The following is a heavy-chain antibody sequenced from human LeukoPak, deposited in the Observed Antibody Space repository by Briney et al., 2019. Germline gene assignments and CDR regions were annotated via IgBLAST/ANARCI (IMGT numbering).Heavy chain of an antibody. CDR3: ARRTYFYDSSGYYFDY. Sequence: SETLSLTCTVSGGSISSYYWSWIRQPPGKGLECIGYIYYSGSTNYNPSLKSRVTISVDTSKNQFSLKLSSVTAVDTAVYYCARRTYFYDSSGYYFDYWGQGTLVTVSS. J-gene: IGHJ4*02. CDR2: IYYSGST. D-gene: IGHD3-22*01. CDR1: GGSISSYY. V-gene: IGHV4-59*01.